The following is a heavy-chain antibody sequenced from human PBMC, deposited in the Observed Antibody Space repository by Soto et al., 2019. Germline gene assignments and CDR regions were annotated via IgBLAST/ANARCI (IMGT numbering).Heavy chain of an antibody. CDR2: MSPNSGHT. Sequence: ASLKVSCKASGYTFTSYDINWVRQATGQGLEWLGWMSPNSGHTGYAQKFQGRVTMTSDTSIGTAYMELSSLRSEDTAVYYCARTPRDYGIDYWGQGTLVTVSS. V-gene: IGHV1-8*01. CDR3: ARTPRDYGIDY. D-gene: IGHD4-17*01. CDR1: GYTFTSYD. J-gene: IGHJ4*02.